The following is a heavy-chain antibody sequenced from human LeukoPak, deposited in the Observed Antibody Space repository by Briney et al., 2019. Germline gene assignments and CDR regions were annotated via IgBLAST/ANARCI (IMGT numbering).Heavy chain of an antibody. CDR3: ARGGGEDRAAAGPYYYYYYYMDV. D-gene: IGHD6-13*01. V-gene: IGHV1-2*02. Sequence: ASVKVSCKASGYTFTGYYMHWVRQAPGQGLEWMGWINPDSGGTNYAQKFQGRVTMTTDESTSTAYMELSSLRSEDTAVYYCARGGGEDRAAAGPYYYYYYYMDVWGKGTTVTVSS. CDR2: INPDSGGT. J-gene: IGHJ6*03. CDR1: GYTFTGYY.